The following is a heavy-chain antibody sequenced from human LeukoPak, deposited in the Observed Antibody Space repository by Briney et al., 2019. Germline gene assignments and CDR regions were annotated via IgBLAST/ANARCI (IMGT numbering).Heavy chain of an antibody. V-gene: IGHV3-33*06. J-gene: IGHJ4*02. Sequence: PGGSLRLSCAASGFTFSSYGMHWVRQAPGKGLEWVAVIWYDGGNKYYADSVKGRFTISRDNSKNTLYLQMNSLRAEDTAVYYCAKEGSRRYFDWLLPNPTPFDYWGQGTLVTVSS. CDR1: GFTFSSYG. CDR3: AKEGSRRYFDWLLPNPTPFDY. CDR2: IWYDGGNK. D-gene: IGHD3-9*01.